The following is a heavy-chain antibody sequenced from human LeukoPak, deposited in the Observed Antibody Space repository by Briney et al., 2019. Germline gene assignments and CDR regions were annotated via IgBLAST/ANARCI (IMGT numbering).Heavy chain of an antibody. CDR3: ARDQTSSGSGSYYYYGMDV. CDR1: GGTFSSYA. J-gene: IGHJ6*04. V-gene: IGHV1-69*04. Sequence: SVKVSCKASGGTFSSYAISWVRQAPGQGLEWMGRIIPILGIANYAQKFQGRVTITADKSTSTAYMELSSLRSEDTAVYYCARDQTSSGSGSYYYYGMDVWGKGTTVTVSS. D-gene: IGHD3-10*01. CDR2: IIPILGIA.